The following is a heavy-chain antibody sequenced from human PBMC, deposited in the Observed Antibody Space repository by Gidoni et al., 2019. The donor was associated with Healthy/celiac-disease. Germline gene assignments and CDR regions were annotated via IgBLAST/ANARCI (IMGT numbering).Heavy chain of an antibody. Sequence: QVQLQQWGAGLLKPSETLSLTCAVYGGSFSGYYWSWIRQPPGKGLEWIGEINHSGSTNYNPSLKSRVTISVDTSKNQFSLKLSSVTAADTAVYYCARSPHGGSPFDYWGQGTLVTVSS. J-gene: IGHJ4*02. CDR2: INHSGST. CDR3: ARSPHGGSPFDY. D-gene: IGHD2-15*01. CDR1: GGSFSGYY. V-gene: IGHV4-34*01.